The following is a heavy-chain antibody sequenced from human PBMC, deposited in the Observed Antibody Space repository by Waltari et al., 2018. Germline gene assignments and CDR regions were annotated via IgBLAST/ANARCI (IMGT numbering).Heavy chain of an antibody. D-gene: IGHD3-10*01. V-gene: IGHV3-7*01. Sequence: EVQLVESGGGLVPPGASLRLSCVTSGSKFSDFWINWVRQAPGRGLEWVANIRQYGVAKNYLDSVKGRFTVSRDNAENSLFLQLNSLTAEDTALYYCARDVPNSGRGGFDFWGHGTMVTVSS. CDR2: IRQYGVAK. CDR1: GSKFSDFW. CDR3: ARDVPNSGRGGFDF. J-gene: IGHJ3*01.